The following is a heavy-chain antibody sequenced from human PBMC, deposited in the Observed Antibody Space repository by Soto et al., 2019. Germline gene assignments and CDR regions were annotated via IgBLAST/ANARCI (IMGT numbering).Heavy chain of an antibody. CDR1: AFTFSSNA. J-gene: IGHJ4*02. Sequence: GGSLRLSCAASAFTFSSNAMTWVRQAPGKGLEWVSAISGSGSTYYADSVKGRFTISRDKSINTLFLQMNNLRAEDTAVYYCAKGPSDRGIDYWGQGTLVTVSS. CDR2: ISGSGST. V-gene: IGHV3-23*01. CDR3: AKGPSDRGIDY. D-gene: IGHD3-22*01.